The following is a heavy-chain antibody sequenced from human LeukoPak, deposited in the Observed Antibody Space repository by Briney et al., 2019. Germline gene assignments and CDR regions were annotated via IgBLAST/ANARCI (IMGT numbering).Heavy chain of an antibody. CDR2: ISGSGGST. J-gene: IGHJ5*02. CDR3: AKDERWLRYFDWLT. Sequence: GGSLRLSCAASGFTFSSYGMSWVRQAPGKGLEWVSAISGSGGSTYYADSVKGRFTISRDNSKNTLYLQMNSLRAEDTAVYYCAKDERWLRYFDWLTWGQGTLVTVSS. V-gene: IGHV3-23*01. CDR1: GFTFSSYG. D-gene: IGHD3-9*01.